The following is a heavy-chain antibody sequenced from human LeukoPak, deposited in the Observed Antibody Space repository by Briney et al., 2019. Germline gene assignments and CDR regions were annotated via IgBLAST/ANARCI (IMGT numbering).Heavy chain of an antibody. D-gene: IGHD3-3*01. J-gene: IGHJ4*02. CDR1: GFTFSNYW. CDR3: ARGCHCYDFWSGYYYFDY. V-gene: IGHV3-7*01. Sequence: GGSLRLSCAASGFTFSNYWMSWVRQAPGRGLEWVANIKQDGSEKYYVDSVKGRFTISRDNAKNSLYLQMNSLRAEDTAVYYCARGCHCYDFWSGYYYFDYWGQGTLVTVSS. CDR2: IKQDGSEK.